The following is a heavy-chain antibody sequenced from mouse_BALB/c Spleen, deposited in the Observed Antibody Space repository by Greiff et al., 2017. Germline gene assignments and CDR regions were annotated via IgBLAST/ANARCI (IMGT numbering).Heavy chain of an antibody. Sequence: EVQLVESGGGLVQPGGSLKLSCAASGFTFSSYAMSWVRQTPEKRLEWVASISSGGSTYYPDSVKGRFTISRDNARNILYLQMSSLRSEDTAMYYCARASSTMITKFAYWGQGTLVTVSA. CDR3: ARASSTMITKFAY. V-gene: IGHV5-6-5*01. CDR2: ISSGGST. D-gene: IGHD2-4*01. CDR1: GFTFSSYA. J-gene: IGHJ3*01.